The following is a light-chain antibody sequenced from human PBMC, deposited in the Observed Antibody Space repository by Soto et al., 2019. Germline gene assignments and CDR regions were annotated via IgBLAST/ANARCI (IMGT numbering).Light chain of an antibody. CDR1: QSVDSSF. Sequence: EIVLTQSPGSLSLSPGERATLSCRASQSVDSSFFAWYQKKPGQAPRLLIYGASKRATGIPDRFSGSGSGTDFTLTISRLEPEDFAVYYCQQYVISVTFGQGTKVEIK. CDR2: GAS. J-gene: IGKJ1*01. V-gene: IGKV3-20*01. CDR3: QQYVISVT.